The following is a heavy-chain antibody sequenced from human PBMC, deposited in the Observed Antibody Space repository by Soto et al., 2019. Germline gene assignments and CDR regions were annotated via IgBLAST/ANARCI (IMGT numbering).Heavy chain of an antibody. CDR1: GFTFTSSA. CDR3: AARGKGYCSGGSCYVYYGMDV. D-gene: IGHD2-15*01. J-gene: IGHJ6*02. Sequence: QMQLVQSGPEVKKPGTSVKVSCKASGFTFTSSAVQWVRQARGQRLEWIGWIVVGSGNTNYAQKFQERVTITRDMSKSTAYMELSSLRSEDTAVYYCAARGKGYCSGGSCYVYYGMDVWGQGTTVTVSS. CDR2: IVVGSGNT. V-gene: IGHV1-58*01.